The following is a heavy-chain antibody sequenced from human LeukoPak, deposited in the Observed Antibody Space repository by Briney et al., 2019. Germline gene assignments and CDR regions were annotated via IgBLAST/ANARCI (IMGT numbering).Heavy chain of an antibody. D-gene: IGHD1-14*01. V-gene: IGHV4-39*07. CDR3: ARGGRGIN. CDR2: IYYSGST. J-gene: IGHJ4*02. Sequence: SETLSLTCTVSGGSISSSSYYWGWIRQPPGKGLEWIGSIYYSGSTNFNPSLKSRVTISVDTSKNQFSLKLSSVTAADTAVYYYARGGRGINWGQGTLVTVSS. CDR1: GGSISSSSYY.